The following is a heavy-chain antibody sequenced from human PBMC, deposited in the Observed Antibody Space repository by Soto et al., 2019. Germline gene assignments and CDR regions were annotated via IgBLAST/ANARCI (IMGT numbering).Heavy chain of an antibody. CDR1: GFTFSSYA. V-gene: IGHV3-23*01. Sequence: GGSLRLSCAASGFTFSSYAMNWVRQAPGKGLEWISAISGSGVTTYYADSVKGRFTISRDNTIDNSKNTLYLQMNSLRAEDTAVYYCAKSSGVGHYYYFAMDVWGQGTTVTVSS. D-gene: IGHD3-10*01. CDR3: AKSSGVGHYYYFAMDV. J-gene: IGHJ6*02. CDR2: ISGSGVTT.